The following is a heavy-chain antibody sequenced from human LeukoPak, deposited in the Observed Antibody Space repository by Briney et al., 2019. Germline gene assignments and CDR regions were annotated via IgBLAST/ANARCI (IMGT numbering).Heavy chain of an antibody. D-gene: IGHD3-22*01. CDR3: ASITTIHYDSSGYHDY. J-gene: IGHJ4*02. Sequence: GESLKISCQGSGYSFTSYWISWVRQMPGKGLEWMGRIDPSDSYTNYSPSFQGHVTISADKSISTAYLQWSSLKASDTAMYYCASITTIHYDSSGYHDYWGQGTLVTVSS. CDR1: GYSFTSYW. CDR2: IDPSDSYT. V-gene: IGHV5-10-1*01.